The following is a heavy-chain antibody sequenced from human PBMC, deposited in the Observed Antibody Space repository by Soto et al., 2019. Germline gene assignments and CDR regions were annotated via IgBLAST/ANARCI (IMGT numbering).Heavy chain of an antibody. J-gene: IGHJ1*01. V-gene: IGHV3-43D*04. D-gene: IGHD6-19*01. CDR1: GFTFDDYA. Sequence: DVQLVESGGVVVQPGGSLRLSCAASGFTFDDYAMHWVRQAPGKGLEWVSLISWDGGSTYYADSVKGRFTISRDNSKNSLYLQMNSLRAEDTALYYCAKDSLAVAGTLGYFQHWGQGTLVTVSS. CDR3: AKDSLAVAGTLGYFQH. CDR2: ISWDGGST.